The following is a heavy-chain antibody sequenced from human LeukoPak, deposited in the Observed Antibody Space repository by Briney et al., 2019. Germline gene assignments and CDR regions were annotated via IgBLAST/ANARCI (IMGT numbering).Heavy chain of an antibody. D-gene: IGHD6-19*01. CDR3: ARDRQWLGGDYYMDV. Sequence: SETLSLTCTVSGGSISNKYWSWIRQPPGKGLEWIGYIYYSGSTNYNPSLKSRVTILVDTSKNQFSLKLPSVTAADTAVYFCARDRQWLGGDYYMDVWGRGTPVIVSS. J-gene: IGHJ6*03. CDR1: GGSISNKY. CDR2: IYYSGST. V-gene: IGHV4-59*12.